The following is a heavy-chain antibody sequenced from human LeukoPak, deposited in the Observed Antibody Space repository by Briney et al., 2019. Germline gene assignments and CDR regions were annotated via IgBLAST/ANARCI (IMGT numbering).Heavy chain of an antibody. V-gene: IGHV3-7*04. Sequence: GGSLRLSCAASGFTFSSYLMNWVRQAPGKGLEWVANIKQDGSEKYYVDSVKGRFTISRDKAKNSLYLQMNSLRAEDTAVYYCARAQRYSSSWYYFDYWGQGTLVTVSS. CDR2: IKQDGSEK. CDR1: GFTFSSYL. CDR3: ARAQRYSSSWYYFDY. J-gene: IGHJ4*02. D-gene: IGHD6-13*01.